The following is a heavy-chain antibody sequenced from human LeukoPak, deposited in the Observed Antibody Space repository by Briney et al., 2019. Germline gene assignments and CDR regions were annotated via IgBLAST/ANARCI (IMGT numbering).Heavy chain of an antibody. CDR1: GGTFSSYA. J-gene: IGHJ5*02. D-gene: IGHD2-2*01. CDR3: ASRSTSWNWFDP. V-gene: IGHV1-69*05. CDR2: IIPIFGTA. Sequence: GASVKVSCKASGGTFSSYAISWVRQAPGQGLEWMGGIIPIFGTANYAQKFQGRVTITTDESTSTAYMELSSLRSEDAAVYYCASRSTSWNWFDPWGQGTLVTVSS.